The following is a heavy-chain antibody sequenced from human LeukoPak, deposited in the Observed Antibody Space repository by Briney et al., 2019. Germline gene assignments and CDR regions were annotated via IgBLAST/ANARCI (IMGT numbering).Heavy chain of an antibody. J-gene: IGHJ4*02. CDR1: AFTFSSYA. CDR3: AKGRADAYTFDY. CDR2: TSYDESTK. D-gene: IGHD5-24*01. V-gene: IGHV3-30-3*01. Sequence: GGSLRLSCAASAFTFSSYAMHWVRQAPGKGLEWVAVTSYDESTKHYADSVKGRFTISRDNYKNTLYLQMNSLRADDTAVYYCAKGRADAYTFDYWGQGTLVTISS.